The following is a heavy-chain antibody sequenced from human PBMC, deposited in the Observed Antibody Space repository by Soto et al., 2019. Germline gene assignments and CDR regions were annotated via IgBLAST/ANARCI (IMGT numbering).Heavy chain of an antibody. V-gene: IGHV3-23*01. D-gene: IGHD1-26*01. CDR1: GYSFTSYA. J-gene: IGHJ4*02. CDR3: AKGQNSGTYRFYFDY. CDR2: ISASGGST. Sequence: GESLKISCKGSGYSFTSYAMSWVRQAPGKGPEWVSGISASGGSTSYADSVKGRFTISRDNSKNTLYLQMNSLRADDTAVYHCAKGQNSGTYRFYFDYWGQGALVTVSS.